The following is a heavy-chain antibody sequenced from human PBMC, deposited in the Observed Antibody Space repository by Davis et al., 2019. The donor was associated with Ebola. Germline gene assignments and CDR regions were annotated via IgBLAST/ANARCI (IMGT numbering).Heavy chain of an antibody. Sequence: GGSLRLSCAASGFRFSNYAIHWVRQAPGKGLQWVAVISYDGSKKYYGDSVKGRFTISRDNSNNTLYLQMNSLRAEDTAVYYCARDKAQTLIYYWYMDVWGKGTTVTVSS. V-gene: IGHV3-30-3*01. J-gene: IGHJ6*03. CDR1: GFRFSNYA. CDR3: ARDKAQTLIYYWYMDV. CDR2: ISYDGSKK.